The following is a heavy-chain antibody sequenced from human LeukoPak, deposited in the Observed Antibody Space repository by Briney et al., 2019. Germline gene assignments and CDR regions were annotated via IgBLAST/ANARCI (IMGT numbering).Heavy chain of an antibody. CDR2: IYYSGST. V-gene: IGHV4-39*07. CDR3: ARELKVEVITDWFDP. Sequence: SETLSLTCTVSGGSISSSSYYWGWIRQPPGKGLEWIGSIYYSGSTYYNPSLKSRVTISVDTSKNQFSPKLSSVTAADTAVYYCARELKVEVITDWFDPWGQGTLVTVSS. CDR1: GGSISSSSYY. J-gene: IGHJ5*02. D-gene: IGHD3-22*01.